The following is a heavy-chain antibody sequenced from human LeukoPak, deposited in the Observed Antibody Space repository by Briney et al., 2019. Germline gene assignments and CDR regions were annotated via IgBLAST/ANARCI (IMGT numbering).Heavy chain of an antibody. J-gene: IGHJ6*03. CDR2: IYYSGST. D-gene: IGHD1-7*01. V-gene: IGHV4-59*11. CDR1: GGSISSHY. CDR3: ARGISGTTYNYYYYMDV. Sequence: SETLSLTCSVSGGSISSHYWSWIRQPPGKGLGWIGYIYYSGSTNYNPSLKSRVTISVDTSKNQFSLKLNSVTAADTAVYYCARGISGTTYNYYYYMDVWGKGTTVTVSS.